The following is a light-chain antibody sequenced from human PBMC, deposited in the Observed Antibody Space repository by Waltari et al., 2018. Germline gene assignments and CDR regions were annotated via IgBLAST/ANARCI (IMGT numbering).Light chain of an antibody. V-gene: IGKV1-NL1*01. CDR3: QQGFSDPWT. CDR2: WTS. J-gene: IGKJ1*01. Sequence: VHMTLSPSSLSASVADTVPIPCQSSEGIGNDLNWYQKIPGKSPKLLIYWTSNLETGVPSRLSGSGSGTIFALNISSLQAEDFGTYYCQQGFSDPWTFGQGTQVEI. CDR1: EGIGND.